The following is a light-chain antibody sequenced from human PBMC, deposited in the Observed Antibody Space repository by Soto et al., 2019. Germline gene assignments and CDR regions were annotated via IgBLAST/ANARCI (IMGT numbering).Light chain of an antibody. CDR3: CSYAGSYTLV. J-gene: IGLJ2*01. Sequence: QSALTQPASVSGSPGQSITISCTGTSSDVGSYNLVSWYQQHPGKAPKLMIYEGSERPSGVSNRFSCSKSGNTASLTISGLQAEDEADYYCCSYAGSYTLVFGGGTKLTVL. V-gene: IGLV2-23*01. CDR1: SSDVGSYNL. CDR2: EGS.